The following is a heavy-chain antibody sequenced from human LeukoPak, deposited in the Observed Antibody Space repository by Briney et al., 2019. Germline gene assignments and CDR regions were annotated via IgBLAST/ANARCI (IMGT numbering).Heavy chain of an antibody. CDR2: INHSGST. Sequence: SETLSLTCAVYGGSFSGYYWSWIRQPPGKGLEWIGEINHSGSTNYNPSLKSRVSISIDTPKNQFSLKLSSVTAADTALYYCARGDVAPLPEGAFDIWGQGTMVTVSS. CDR1: GGSFSGYY. V-gene: IGHV4-34*01. D-gene: IGHD1-14*01. J-gene: IGHJ3*02. CDR3: ARGDVAPLPEGAFDI.